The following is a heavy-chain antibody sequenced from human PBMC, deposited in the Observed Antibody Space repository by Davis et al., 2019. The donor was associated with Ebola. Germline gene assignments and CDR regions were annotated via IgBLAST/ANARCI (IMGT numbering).Heavy chain of an antibody. J-gene: IGHJ4*02. D-gene: IGHD3-3*01. CDR2: ISAYNGNT. CDR1: GGTFSSYA. CDR3: ARHTDFGVVTSFDY. Sequence: ASVKVSCKASGGTFSSYAISWVRQAPGQGLEWMGWISAYNGNTNYAQKLQGRVTMTTDTSTSTAYMELSSLRSEDTAVYYCARHTDFGVVTSFDYWGQGTLVTVSS. V-gene: IGHV1-18*01.